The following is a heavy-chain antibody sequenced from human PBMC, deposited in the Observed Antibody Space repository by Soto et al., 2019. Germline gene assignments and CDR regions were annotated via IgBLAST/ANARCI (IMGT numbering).Heavy chain of an antibody. V-gene: IGHV3-30*18. CDR1: GFTFTNYA. CDR2: ISYDGSNK. J-gene: IGHJ6*02. CDR3: AKTRGYEPYYYGLDV. Sequence: QVQLVESGGNVVQPGRSLRLSCAASGFTFTNYAMHWVRQAPGKGLEWVSIISYDGSNKYYADSVKGRFTISRDNSENTLYLQMNSLRAEDTAVYYCAKTRGYEPYYYGLDVWGQGTMVTVSS. D-gene: IGHD5-12*01.